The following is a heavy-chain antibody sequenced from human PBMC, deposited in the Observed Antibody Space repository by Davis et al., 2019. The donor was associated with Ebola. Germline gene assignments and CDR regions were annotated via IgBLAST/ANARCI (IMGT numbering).Heavy chain of an antibody. J-gene: IGHJ6*02. Sequence: PGGSLRLSCTASGFSLSSHEVNWIRQTPGKGLEWISYIHTSGNTKYYADSVKGRFTISRDNAKNSLYLQMNSLRAEDTAVYYCAREGLSRAYGMDVWGQGTTVTVSS. CDR1: GFSLSSHE. V-gene: IGHV3-48*03. CDR2: IHTSGNTK. CDR3: AREGLSRAYGMDV.